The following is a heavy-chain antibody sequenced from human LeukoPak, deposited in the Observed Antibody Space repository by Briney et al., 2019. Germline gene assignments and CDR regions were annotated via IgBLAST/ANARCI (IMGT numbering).Heavy chain of an antibody. J-gene: IGHJ4*02. V-gene: IGHV3-23*01. CDR2: IRGSGDST. D-gene: IGHD1-7*01. Sequence: GGSLILSCAASGFTFSSYALTWVRQAPGKGLEWVSSIRGSGDSTYYADSVKGRFTLSRDNSKNTLYLQMNSLRAEDTAVYYCAKGAGTSKIGSFGYWGQGTLVTVSS. CDR3: AKGAGTSKIGSFGY. CDR1: GFTFSSYA.